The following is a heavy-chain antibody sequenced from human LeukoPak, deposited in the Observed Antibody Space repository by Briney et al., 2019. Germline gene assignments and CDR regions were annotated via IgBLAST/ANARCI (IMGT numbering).Heavy chain of an antibody. CDR3: ARPNITSYYDSRGYDAFDV. D-gene: IGHD3-22*01. V-gene: IGHV5-51*01. CDR1: GYKFNACW. Sequence: HGESLKISCKGSGYKFNACWIAWVRQMPGKGLEWMGIIYPDDSDTRYSPSFQGQVTISADKSVSIAYLQWSSLKASDTAMYYCARPNITSYYDSRGYDAFDVWGQGTMVIVSS. J-gene: IGHJ3*01. CDR2: IYPDDSDT.